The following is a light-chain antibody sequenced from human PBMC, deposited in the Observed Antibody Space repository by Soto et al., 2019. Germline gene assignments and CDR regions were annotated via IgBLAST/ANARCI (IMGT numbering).Light chain of an antibody. CDR1: QRGLLNSKHKNY. Sequence: DIVIDQASDSLAVSLGGRATIHCQSSQRGLLNSKHKNYLAWYQQKPGQPPKLLIYWASTRESGVPDRFSGSGSGTDFTLTISSLQAEDVAVYYCQQYYSAPLTFGGGTKVEIK. J-gene: IGKJ4*01. CDR3: QQYYSAPLT. CDR2: WAS. V-gene: IGKV4-1*01.